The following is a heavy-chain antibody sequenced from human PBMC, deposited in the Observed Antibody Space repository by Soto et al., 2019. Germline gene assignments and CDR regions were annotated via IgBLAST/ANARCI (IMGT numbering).Heavy chain of an antibody. CDR1: GGTFSSYA. Sequence: RASVKVSCKASGGTFSSYAISWVRQAPGQGLEWMGGIIPIFGTANYAQKFQGRVTITADESTSTAYMELSSLRSEDTAVYYCARAKTIVATISKSYGMDVWGQGTTVTVSS. CDR3: ARAKTIVATISKSYGMDV. V-gene: IGHV1-69*13. CDR2: IIPIFGTA. J-gene: IGHJ6*02. D-gene: IGHD5-12*01.